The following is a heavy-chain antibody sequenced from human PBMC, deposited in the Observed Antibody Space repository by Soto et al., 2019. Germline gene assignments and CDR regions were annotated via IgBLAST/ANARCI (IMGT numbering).Heavy chain of an antibody. J-gene: IGHJ4*02. V-gene: IGHV1-18*01. D-gene: IGHD3-10*01. CDR1: GYSFPDYS. Sequence: ASVKVSCKTSGYSFPDYSINWLRQAPGQGLEWLGWITVYNGHTNYAPSLQGRVTITTDTATSTVYMELTTLRDEDTAVYFCARDPDGIIDFDYWGQGTQVTVSS. CDR2: ITVYNGHT. CDR3: ARDPDGIIDFDY.